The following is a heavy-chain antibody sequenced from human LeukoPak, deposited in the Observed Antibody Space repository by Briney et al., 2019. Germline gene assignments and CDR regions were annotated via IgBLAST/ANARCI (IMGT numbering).Heavy chain of an antibody. CDR1: GFTFSHYW. V-gene: IGHV3-7*05. CDR3: ARGTREPV. CDR2: IKPDGSEG. Sequence: GGSLGLSCAASGFTFSHYWMSWVRQAPGKGLEWVANIKPDGSEGYHVDSVKGRFTISRDNAKNSLFLQMNSLRADDTAVYYCARGTREPVWGQGTTVTVSS. D-gene: IGHD1-26*01. J-gene: IGHJ6*02.